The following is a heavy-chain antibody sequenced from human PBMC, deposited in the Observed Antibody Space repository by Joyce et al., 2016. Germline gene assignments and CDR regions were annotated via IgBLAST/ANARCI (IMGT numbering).Heavy chain of an antibody. V-gene: IGHV1-3*01. Sequence: QVQLVQSGAEVKKHGASVKISCKASGNSFSDYGIHWVRQAPGQRLQWMGWINATNGKTKYSQRFQGRVTVSRETSAKVTYMELRSLRSEDTAVYYCARGPESNWFDPWGQGTLVT. CDR3: ARGPESNWFDP. CDR2: INATNGKT. J-gene: IGHJ5*02. CDR1: GNSFSDYG.